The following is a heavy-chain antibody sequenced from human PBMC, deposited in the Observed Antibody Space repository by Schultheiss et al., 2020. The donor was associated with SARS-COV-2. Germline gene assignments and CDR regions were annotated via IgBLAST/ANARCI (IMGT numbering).Heavy chain of an antibody. D-gene: IGHD5-12*01. J-gene: IGHJ5*02. Sequence: SETLSLTCAVYGGSFSGYYWSWIRQPPGKGLEWIGEINHSGSTNYNPSLKSRVTISVDTSKNQFSLKLSSVTAADTAVYYCARTLIVATINWFDPWGQGTLVTVSS. CDR2: INHSGST. CDR3: ARTLIVATINWFDP. V-gene: IGHV4-34*01. CDR1: GGSFSGYY.